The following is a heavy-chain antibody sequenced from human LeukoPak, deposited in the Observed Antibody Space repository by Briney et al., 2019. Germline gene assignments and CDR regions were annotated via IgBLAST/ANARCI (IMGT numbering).Heavy chain of an antibody. D-gene: IGHD3-9*01. J-gene: IGHJ3*02. CDR3: ARHYDILTGYYYAAFDI. CDR2: IYYSGST. V-gene: IGHV4-59*01. CDR1: GGSISSYY. Sequence: SETLSLTCTVSGGSISSYYWSWIRQPPGKRLEWIGYIYYSGSTNYNPSLKSRVTISVDTSKNQFSLKLSSVTAADTAVYYCARHYDILTGYYYAAFDIWGQGTMVTVSS.